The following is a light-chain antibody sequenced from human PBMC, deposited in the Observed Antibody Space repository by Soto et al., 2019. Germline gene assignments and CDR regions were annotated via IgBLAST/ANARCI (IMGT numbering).Light chain of an antibody. CDR3: QQYGTSPQLT. J-gene: IGKJ4*01. V-gene: IGKV3-20*01. CDR1: QSVRSNF. Sequence: EVVLTQSPGTVSLSPGERATLSCRASQSVRSNFLAWYQQQPGQAPRLLVYVASSRATGIPDRFTGSGSGTDFTLTISRLEPEDFAVYYCQQYGTSPQLTFGGGTKVE. CDR2: VAS.